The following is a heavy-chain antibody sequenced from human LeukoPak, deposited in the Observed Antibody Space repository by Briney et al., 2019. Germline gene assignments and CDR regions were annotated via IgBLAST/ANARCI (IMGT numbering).Heavy chain of an antibody. D-gene: IGHD3-10*01. J-gene: IGHJ4*02. CDR1: GFTFYDYA. V-gene: IGHV3-43*02. Sequence: PGGSLRLSCAASGFTFYDYAMHWVRQAPGKGLEWVSLISGDGGSTYYTGSVKGRFTISRDNSKNSLYLQMNSLRTEDTALYYCAKDITMVRGAHGGSDYWGQGTLVTVPA. CDR2: ISGDGGST. CDR3: AKDITMVRGAHGGSDY.